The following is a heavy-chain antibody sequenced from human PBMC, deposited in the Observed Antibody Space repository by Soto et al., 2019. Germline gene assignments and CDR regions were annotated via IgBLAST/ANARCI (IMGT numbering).Heavy chain of an antibody. V-gene: IGHV3-33*01. Sequence: GGYRRHRRSGSALTPRQCCIHVCRQAPGRELEWVAVIWSDGTKKFYAGSVRGRFTISRDNSKNTIYLQMNSLRAEDTAVYYCARDWWEEPAGKESVSQFDSWAQGT. D-gene: IGHD2-2*01. CDR1: ALTPRQCC. CDR2: IWSDGTKK. CDR3: ARDWWEEPAGKESVSQFDS. J-gene: IGHJ4*02.